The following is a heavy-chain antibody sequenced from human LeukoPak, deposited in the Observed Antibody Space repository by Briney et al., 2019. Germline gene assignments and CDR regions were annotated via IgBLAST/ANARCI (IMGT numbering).Heavy chain of an antibody. CDR1: GFTFSTKS. Sequence: PGGSLRLSCAASGFTFSTKSMNWVRQAPGKGLEWVSYITADSGTTYYADSVKGRFTISRDNAKNSLYLQMNSLRDEDTAVYYCAALWDTRGGYFDYWGQGTLVTVSS. J-gene: IGHJ4*02. CDR2: ITADSGTT. V-gene: IGHV3-48*02. CDR3: AALWDTRGGYFDY. D-gene: IGHD3-10*01.